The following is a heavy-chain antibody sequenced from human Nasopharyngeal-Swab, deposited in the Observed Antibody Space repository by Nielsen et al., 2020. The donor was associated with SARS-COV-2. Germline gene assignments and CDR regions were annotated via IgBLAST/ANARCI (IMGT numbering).Heavy chain of an antibody. CDR3: AKTKGCSGGSCYGLDY. D-gene: IGHD2-15*01. J-gene: IGHJ4*02. Sequence: GGSLRLSCAASGFTFSSYAMRWVRQAPGKGPEWVSAISSSGGRTYYADSVKGRFTISRDNSKNTLYLQMSSLRAEDTAVYYCAKTKGCSGGSCYGLDYWGQGTLVTVSS. CDR2: ISSSGGRT. V-gene: IGHV3-23*01. CDR1: GFTFSSYA.